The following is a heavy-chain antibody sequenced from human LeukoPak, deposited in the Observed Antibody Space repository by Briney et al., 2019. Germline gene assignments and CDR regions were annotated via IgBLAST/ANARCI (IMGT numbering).Heavy chain of an antibody. CDR1: GGSISSYY. J-gene: IGHJ4*02. V-gene: IGHV4-59*01. D-gene: IGHD3-3*01. Sequence: NPSETLSLTCTVSGGSISSYYWSWIRQPPGKGLEWIGYIFYSGSTNYNPSLKSRVTISVDTSKNQFSLKLSSVTAADTAAYYCARVSADYDFWSGYYMYYFDYWGQGTLVTVSS. CDR3: ARVSADYDFWSGYYMYYFDY. CDR2: IFYSGST.